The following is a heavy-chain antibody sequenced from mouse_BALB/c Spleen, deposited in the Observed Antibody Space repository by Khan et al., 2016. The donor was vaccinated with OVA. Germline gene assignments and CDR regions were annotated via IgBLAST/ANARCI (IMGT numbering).Heavy chain of an antibody. CDR1: GFTFSSYG. J-gene: IGHJ1*01. V-gene: IGHV5-6*01. CDR2: ISSGGSYT. CDR3: ASSWDERDGYFDV. Sequence: EVQLQESGGDLVKPGGSLKLSCAASGFTFSSYGMSWVRQTPDKRLEWVATISSGGSYTYYPDSVKGRFTISRDNAKNTLYLQMSSLKSEDTAMYYSASSWDERDGYFDVWGAGTTVTVSS. D-gene: IGHD4-1*01.